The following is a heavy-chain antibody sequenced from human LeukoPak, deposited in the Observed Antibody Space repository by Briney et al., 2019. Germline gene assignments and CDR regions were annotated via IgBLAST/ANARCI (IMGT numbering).Heavy chain of an antibody. CDR1: GYAFTSYD. D-gene: IGHD5-12*01. CDR2: MNPNSGNT. CDR3: ARGQYSGYDYRFDY. J-gene: IGHJ4*02. V-gene: IGHV1-8*01. Sequence: ASVKVSCKASGYAFTSYDINWVRQATGQGLEWMGWMNPNSGNTGYAQKFQGRVTMTRNTSISTAYMELSSLRSEDTAVYYCARGQYSGYDYRFDYWGQGTLVTVSS.